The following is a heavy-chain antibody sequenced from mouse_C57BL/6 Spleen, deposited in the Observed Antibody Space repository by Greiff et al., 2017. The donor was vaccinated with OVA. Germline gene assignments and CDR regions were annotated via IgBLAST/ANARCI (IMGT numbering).Heavy chain of an antibody. CDR3: ARLNKGPGYYAMDY. D-gene: IGHD3-1*01. CDR1: GYTFTSYG. J-gene: IGHJ4*01. Sequence: QVQLQQSGAELARPGASVKLSCKASGYTFTSYGISWVKQRTGQGLEWIGEIYPRSGNTYYNEKFKGKATLTADKSSSTAYMELRSLTSEDSAVYFCARLNKGPGYYAMDYWGQGTSVTVSS. V-gene: IGHV1-81*01. CDR2: IYPRSGNT.